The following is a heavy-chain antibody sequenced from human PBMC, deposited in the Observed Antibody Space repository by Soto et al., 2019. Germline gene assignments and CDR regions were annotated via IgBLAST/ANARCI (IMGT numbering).Heavy chain of an antibody. CDR2: IIPFFGTA. D-gene: IGHD3-16*01. J-gene: IGHJ4*02. V-gene: IGHV1-69*13. Sequence: GASVKVSCKTSGGTFSTFGISWVRQAPGQGLEWMGGIIPFFGTAEYSQKFEDRITITADESTNTVYMELRSLTSEDTAISYCARTAPMDAGAKYYYDFRGQGALLTV. CDR3: ARTAPMDAGAKYYYDF. CDR1: GGTFSTFG.